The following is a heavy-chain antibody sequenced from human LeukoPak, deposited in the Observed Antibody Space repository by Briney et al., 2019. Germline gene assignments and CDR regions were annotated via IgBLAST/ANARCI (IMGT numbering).Heavy chain of an antibody. V-gene: IGHV1-8*02. CDR2: MNPNSGNT. Sequence: ASVKVSCKASGYTFTDYDINWVRQATGQGLEWMGWMNPNSGNTGYALKFQGRVTMTRNTSINTAYMELNSLRSEDTAVYYCARDYSSSRRDAFDIWGQGTMVTVSS. J-gene: IGHJ3*02. D-gene: IGHD6-6*01. CDR3: ARDYSSSRRDAFDI. CDR1: GYTFTDYD.